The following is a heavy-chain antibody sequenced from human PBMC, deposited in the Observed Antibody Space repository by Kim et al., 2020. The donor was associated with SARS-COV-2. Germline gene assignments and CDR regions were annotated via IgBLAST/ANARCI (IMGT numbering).Heavy chain of an antibody. V-gene: IGHV3-49*03. Sequence: GGSLRLSCTASGFTFGDYAMSWFRQAPGKGLDWVGFIRSKAYGGTTEYAASVKGRFTISRDDSKSIAYLQMNSLKTEDTAVYYCTSLWFGDDYYYYYGMDVWGQGTTVTVSS. CDR3: TSLWFGDDYYYYYGMDV. CDR2: IRSKAYGGTT. CDR1: GFTFGDYA. D-gene: IGHD3-10*01. J-gene: IGHJ6*02.